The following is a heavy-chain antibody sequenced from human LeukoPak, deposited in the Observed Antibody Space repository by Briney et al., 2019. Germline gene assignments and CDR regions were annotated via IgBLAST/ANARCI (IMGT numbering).Heavy chain of an antibody. CDR2: ISNDGGIK. Sequence: PGGSLRLSCAASGFTFSNAWMSWVRQAPGKGLEWVALISNDGGIKYHGDSVRGRFTISRDNSENTLYLQMNSLRPGDTAVYYCAKAGAQKTLRWGLDYWGQGTPVTVSS. D-gene: IGHD4-23*01. CDR3: AKAGAQKTLRWGLDY. J-gene: IGHJ4*02. CDR1: GFTFSNAW. V-gene: IGHV3-30*18.